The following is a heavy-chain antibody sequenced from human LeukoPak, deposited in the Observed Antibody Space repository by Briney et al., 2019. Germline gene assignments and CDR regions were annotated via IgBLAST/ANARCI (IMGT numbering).Heavy chain of an antibody. CDR1: GFTFSNYG. CDR3: ARSASLYYYYYMDV. J-gene: IGHJ6*03. Sequence: GGSLRLSCAISGFTFSNYGMNWVRQAPGKGLEWVSSISNSGGSTYYADSVKGRLTISRDNSKNTLYVQMNSLRDEDTAVYYCARSASLYYYYYMDVWGQGSTVTVSS. V-gene: IGHV3-23*01. CDR2: ISNSGGST.